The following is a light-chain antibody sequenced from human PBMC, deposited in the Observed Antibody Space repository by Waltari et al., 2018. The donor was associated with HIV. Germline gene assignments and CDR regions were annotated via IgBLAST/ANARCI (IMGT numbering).Light chain of an antibody. V-gene: IGLV3-25*03. CDR1: ELPKQY. CDR3: QSTDNNDPPHVI. J-gene: IGLJ2*01. Sequence: FELTQPPSVSVSPGQTARITCSGDELPKQYSYWYQQKPGQAPVVVIYKDTERPSGIPERFSASTSGTTVTLTISGVQAEDEGDYYCQSTDNNDPPHVIFGGGTKLTVL. CDR2: KDT.